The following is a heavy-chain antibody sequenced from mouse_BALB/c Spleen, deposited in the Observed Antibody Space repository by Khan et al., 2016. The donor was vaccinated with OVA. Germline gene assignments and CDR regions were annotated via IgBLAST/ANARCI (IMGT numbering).Heavy chain of an antibody. J-gene: IGHJ4*01. CDR2: IWGGGTT. Sequence: VQLKESGPGLVAPSQSLSITCTVSGFSLTDYGVGWIRQPPGKGLVWLGVIWGGGTTYYNSALKSRLRISKDNSKRQVFLKMNSLQTDDTAIYYCAKLLWSHYYAMDYWGQGTSVTVSS. CDR3: AKLLWSHYYAMDY. V-gene: IGHV2-6-5*01. CDR1: GFSLTDYG. D-gene: IGHD1-1*02.